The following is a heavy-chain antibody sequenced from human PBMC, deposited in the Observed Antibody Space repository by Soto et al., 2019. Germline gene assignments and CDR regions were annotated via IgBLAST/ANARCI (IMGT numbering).Heavy chain of an antibody. CDR3: ARRGDGYNYYYGMDV. V-gene: IGHV4-59*01. J-gene: IGHJ6*02. Sequence: SETLSLTCTVSGGSISSYYWSLIRQPPGKGLEWIGYIYYSGSTNYNPSLKSRVTISVDTSKNQFSLKLSSVTAADTAVYYCARRGDGYNYYYGMDVWGQGTTVTVSS. CDR1: GGSISSYY. D-gene: IGHD3-10*01. CDR2: IYYSGST.